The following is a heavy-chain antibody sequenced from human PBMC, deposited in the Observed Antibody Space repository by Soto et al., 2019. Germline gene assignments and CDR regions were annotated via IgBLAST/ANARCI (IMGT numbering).Heavy chain of an antibody. D-gene: IGHD1-26*01. CDR2: INPNSGGT. V-gene: IGHV1-2*04. CDR3: ARNIVGANHDAFDI. CDR1: GYTFTGYY. Sequence: QVQLVQSGAEVKKPGASVKVSCKASGYTFTGYYMHWVRQAPGQGLEWMGWINPNSGGTNYAQKFQGWVPMTRDTSISTAYMELSRLRSDDTAVYYCARNIVGANHDAFDIWGQGTMVTVSS. J-gene: IGHJ3*02.